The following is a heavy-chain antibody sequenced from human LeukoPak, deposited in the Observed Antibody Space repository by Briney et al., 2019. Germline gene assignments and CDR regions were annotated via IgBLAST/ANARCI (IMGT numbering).Heavy chain of an antibody. J-gene: IGHJ4*02. CDR3: AKDGYSSGWYYFDY. D-gene: IGHD6-19*01. CDR2: ISGSGGST. CDR1: GFTFSSYA. V-gene: IGHV3-23*01. Sequence: PGGSLRLSCAASGFTFSSYAMSWVRQAPGKGLEWVSGISGSGGSTYYADSVKGRFTISRDNSKNTLYLQMNSLRAEDTAVYYCAKDGYSSGWYYFDYWGQGTLVTVSS.